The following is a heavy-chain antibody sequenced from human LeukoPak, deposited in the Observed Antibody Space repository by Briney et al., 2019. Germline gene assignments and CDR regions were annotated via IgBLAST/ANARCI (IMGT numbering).Heavy chain of an antibody. CDR2: ISSTGTYI. Sequence: GGSLRLSCAASGFTFSSSSMHWVRQAPGKGLEWVSSISSTGTYIYYADSLRGRFTISRDNAKNSLYLQMNNLRAEDTAAYYCARDVGVAVAGTLFDYWGQGTLVTISS. D-gene: IGHD6-19*01. V-gene: IGHV3-21*01. CDR3: ARDVGVAVAGTLFDY. CDR1: GFTFSSSS. J-gene: IGHJ4*02.